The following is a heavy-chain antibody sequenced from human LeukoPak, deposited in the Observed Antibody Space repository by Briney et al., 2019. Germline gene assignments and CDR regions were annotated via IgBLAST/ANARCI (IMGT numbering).Heavy chain of an antibody. D-gene: IGHD5-18*01. CDR3: AKGGYSYGFDFDY. J-gene: IGHJ4*02. V-gene: IGHV4-4*02. CDR1: VGPISRSHR. CDR2: ISHSGST. Sequence: PSETLSLTCAISVGPISRSHRWSWVRQPPGKGLEWIGEISHSGSTNYNPSLKSRVTISVDKSKDQFSLKLSSVTAADTAVYYCAKGGYSYGFDFDYWGQGTLVTVSS.